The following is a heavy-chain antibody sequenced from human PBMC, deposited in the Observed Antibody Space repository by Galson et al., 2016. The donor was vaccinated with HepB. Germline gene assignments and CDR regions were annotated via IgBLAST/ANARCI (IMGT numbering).Heavy chain of an antibody. Sequence: PALVKPTQTLTLTCTFSGLSISTSGVGVGWIRQPPGKALEWLALIYWDDDKRYRPSLKSRLTIAKDNSTNTMFLPMTNMDPVDTATYYCTRTTDLHGLDSWGQGIVVTVSS. CDR1: GLSISTSGVG. J-gene: IGHJ4*02. CDR2: IYWDDDK. V-gene: IGHV2-5*02. CDR3: TRTTDLHGLDS. D-gene: IGHD1-14*01.